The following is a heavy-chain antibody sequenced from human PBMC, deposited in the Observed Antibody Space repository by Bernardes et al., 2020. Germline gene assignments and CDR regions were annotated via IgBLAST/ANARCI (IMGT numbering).Heavy chain of an antibody. V-gene: IGHV4-38-2*01. CDR1: GYSISSGYY. D-gene: IGHD2-2*01. CDR3: ASQPSYCSGSSCPDY. CDR2: IYNTGST. J-gene: IGHJ4*02. Sequence: SETLSLTCAVSGYSISSGYYWGWIRQPPGKGLEWIGNIYNTGSTHYSPSLKSRVAISLDTSKNQFSMKLTSVTAADTAVYYCASQPSYCSGSSCPDYWGQGTLVTVSS.